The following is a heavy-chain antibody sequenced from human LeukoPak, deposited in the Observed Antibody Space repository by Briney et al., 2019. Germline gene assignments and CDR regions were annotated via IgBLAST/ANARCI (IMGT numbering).Heavy chain of an antibody. D-gene: IGHD2-2*01. Sequence: GGSLKISCKGSGYSFTSYWIGWVRQMPGKGLEWMGIIYPGDSDTRYSPSFQGQVTISADKSISTAYLQWSSLKASDTAMYYCASPIQYCSSASCYSLDAFDIWGQGTMVTVSS. V-gene: IGHV5-51*01. CDR1: GYSFTSYW. J-gene: IGHJ3*02. CDR3: ASPIQYCSSASCYSLDAFDI. CDR2: IYPGDSDT.